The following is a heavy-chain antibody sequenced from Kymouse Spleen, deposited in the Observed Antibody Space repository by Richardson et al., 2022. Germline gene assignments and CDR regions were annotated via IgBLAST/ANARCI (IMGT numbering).Heavy chain of an antibody. CDR3: ARNGYSSSLHFDY. D-gene: IGHD6-6*01. CDR1: GFTFSSYG. J-gene: IGHJ4*02. V-gene: IGHV3-33*01. CDR2: IWYDGSNK. Sequence: QVQLVESGGGVVQPGRSLRLSCAASGFTFSSYGMHWVRQAPGKGLEWVAVIWYDGSNKYYADSVKGRFTISRDNSKNTLYLQMNSLRAEDTAVYYCARNGYSSSLHFDYWGQGTLVTVSS.